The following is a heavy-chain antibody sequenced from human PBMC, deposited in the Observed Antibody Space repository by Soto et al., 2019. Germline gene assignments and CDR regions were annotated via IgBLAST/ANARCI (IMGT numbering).Heavy chain of an antibody. CDR3: ARSRDGYSFYFYYGMDG. CDR2: ILHDGSAE. CDR1: GFTFTSYD. J-gene: IGHJ6*02. D-gene: IGHD4-4*01. V-gene: IGHV3-30*03. Sequence: PGGSLRLSCAASGFTFTSYDMHWVRQAPGKXLEWMALILHDGSAEYYADSVKGRFTIPRDNSRSTLYLQMNSLRAGDTAVYYCARSRDGYSFYFYYGMDGWGQGTTVTVSS.